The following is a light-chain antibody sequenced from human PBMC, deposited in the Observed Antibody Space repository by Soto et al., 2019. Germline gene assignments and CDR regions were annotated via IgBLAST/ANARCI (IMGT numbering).Light chain of an antibody. CDR1: QSLVHSDGDTY. V-gene: IGKV2-30*02. J-gene: IGKJ2*01. CDR2: RVS. Sequence: VVMTQSPLSLPVNLGEPAAISCRSTQSLVHSDGDTYLSWFHQRPGQSPRRLIFRVSKRDFGVPPRFSGSGSGTDFTLEITSVEAEDVGVYYCMQGKHWPPYTFGQGTRLEIK. CDR3: MQGKHWPPYT.